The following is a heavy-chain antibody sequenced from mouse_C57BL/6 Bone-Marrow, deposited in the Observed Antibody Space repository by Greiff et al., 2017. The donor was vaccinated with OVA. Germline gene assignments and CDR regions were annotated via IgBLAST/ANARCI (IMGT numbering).Heavy chain of an antibody. CDR3: ARGGIYDGYSYAMDY. CDR1: GFSLTSYG. J-gene: IGHJ4*01. Sequence: QVQLQQSGPGLVQPSQSLSITCTVSGFSLTSYGVHWVRQSPGKGLEWLGVIWSGGSTDYNAAFISRLSISKDNSKSQVFFKMNSLQADDTAIYYCARGGIYDGYSYAMDYWGQGTSVTVSS. CDR2: IWSGGST. D-gene: IGHD2-3*01. V-gene: IGHV2-2*01.